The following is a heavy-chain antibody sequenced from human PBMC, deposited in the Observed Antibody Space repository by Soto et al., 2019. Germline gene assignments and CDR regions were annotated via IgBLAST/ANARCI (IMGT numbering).Heavy chain of an antibody. D-gene: IGHD3-9*01. CDR1: GFTFSNYG. J-gene: IGHJ4*02. Sequence: GGSLRLSCVASGFTFSNYGMHWVRQAPGKGLEWVAVISYYGNNKYYGDSVKGRFTISRDNSKNMVYLQMNSLRAEDTAVYYCAKDWTATGLLDSWGQGTLVTVSS. V-gene: IGHV3-30*18. CDR2: ISYYGNNK. CDR3: AKDWTATGLLDS.